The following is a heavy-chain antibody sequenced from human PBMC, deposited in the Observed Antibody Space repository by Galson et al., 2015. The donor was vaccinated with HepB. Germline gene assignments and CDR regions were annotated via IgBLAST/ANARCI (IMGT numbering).Heavy chain of an antibody. CDR2: INSDGSST. V-gene: IGHV3-74*01. CDR1: GFTFSSYW. CDR3: AGGSGCYYNGY. D-gene: IGHD3-10*01. Sequence: SLRLSCAASGFTFSSYWMHWVRQAPGKGLVWVSRINSDGSSTSNADSAKGRFTISRDNAKNTLYLQMNSLRAEDTAVFYCAGGSGCYYNGYWGQGTLVTVSS. J-gene: IGHJ4*02.